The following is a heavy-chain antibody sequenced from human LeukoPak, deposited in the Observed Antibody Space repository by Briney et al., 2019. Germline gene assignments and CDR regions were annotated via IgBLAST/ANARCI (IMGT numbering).Heavy chain of an antibody. D-gene: IGHD1-7*01. CDR2: ISWNSGSI. V-gene: IGHV3-9*01. CDR1: GFTFDDYA. J-gene: IGHJ6*02. CDR3: AKTSQTGTSYYYYYGMDV. Sequence: PGGSLRLSCAASGFTFDDYAMHWVRQAPGKGLEWVSGISWNSGSIGCADSVKGRFTISRDNAKNSLYLQMNSLRAEDTALYYCAKTSQTGTSYYYYYGMDVWGQGTTVTVSS.